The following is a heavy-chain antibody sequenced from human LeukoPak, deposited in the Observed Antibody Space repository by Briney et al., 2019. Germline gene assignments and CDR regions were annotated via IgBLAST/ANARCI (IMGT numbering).Heavy chain of an antibody. CDR1: GGTFSSYA. V-gene: IGHV1-69*13. J-gene: IGHJ4*02. D-gene: IGHD1-26*01. CDR3: ARDREVGATGTFDY. Sequence: ALVKVSCKASGGTFSSYAISWVRQAPGQGLEWMGGIIPIFGTANYAQKFQGRVTITADESTSTAYMELSSLRSEDTAVYYCARDREVGATGTFDYWGQGTLVTVSS. CDR2: IIPIFGTA.